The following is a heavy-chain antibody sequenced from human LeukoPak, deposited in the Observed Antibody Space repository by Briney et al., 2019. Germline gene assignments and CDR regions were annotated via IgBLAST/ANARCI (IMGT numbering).Heavy chain of an antibody. CDR2: NSNNGGYT. Sequence: PGGSLRLSCAASGFTFSSSAMSWVRQAPGKGLEWVSANSNNGGYTYYADSVRGRFTISRDNSKSTLCLQMNSLRAEDTAVYYCAKQLGYCSDGSCYFPYWGQGTLVTVSS. CDR3: AKQLGYCSDGSCYFPY. D-gene: IGHD2-15*01. V-gene: IGHV3-23*01. J-gene: IGHJ4*02. CDR1: GFTFSSSA.